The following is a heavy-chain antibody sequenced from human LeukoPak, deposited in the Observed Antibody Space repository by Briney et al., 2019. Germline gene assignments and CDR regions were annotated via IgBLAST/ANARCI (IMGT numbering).Heavy chain of an antibody. J-gene: IGHJ6*03. Sequence: GGSLRLSCAASGFTFSSYAMSWVRQAPGKGLEWVSIISGSGGVTYYADSVKGRFTISRDNSKNTLYLQMNSLRAEDTAVYYCAKSIQSYYYYYYMDVWGKGTTVTVSS. CDR1: GFTFSSYA. CDR2: ISGSGGVT. CDR3: AKSIQSYYYYYYMDV. D-gene: IGHD2-2*02. V-gene: IGHV3-23*01.